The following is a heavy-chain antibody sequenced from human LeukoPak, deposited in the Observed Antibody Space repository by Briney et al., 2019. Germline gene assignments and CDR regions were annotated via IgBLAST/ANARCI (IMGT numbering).Heavy chain of an antibody. CDR3: ARGCPGY. CDR2: ISHSGTT. J-gene: IGHJ4*02. CDR1: GGSFNDYY. Sequence: SETLSLTCAVYGGSFNDYYWTWVRQTPGKGLEWIGQISHSGTTSYNPSLKSRVTMSVDTSKNQFSLKLTSVTAADTAVYYCARGCPGYWGQGTLVTVSS. V-gene: IGHV4-34*01.